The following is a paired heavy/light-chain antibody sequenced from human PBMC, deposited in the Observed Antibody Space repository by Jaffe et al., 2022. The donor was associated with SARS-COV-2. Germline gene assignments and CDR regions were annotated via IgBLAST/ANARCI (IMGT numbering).Light chain of an antibody. V-gene: IGLV3-21*02. Sequence: SYVLTQPPSVSVAPGQTARITCGGNNIGSKSVHWYQQKSGQAPVVVVYDDNDRPSGIPERFSGSNSGNTATLTISRVEAGDEADYYCQVLDSSSDRLWVFGGGTKLTVL. CDR3: QVLDSSSDRLWV. CDR1: NIGSKS. J-gene: IGLJ3*02. CDR2: DDN.
Heavy chain of an antibody. V-gene: IGHV4-39*01. CDR1: GGSISTRNYY. D-gene: IGHD3-9*01. CDR2: IYYSGST. Sequence: QLLLQESGPGLVKPSETLSLTCTVSGGSISTRNYYWGWIRQPPGKGLEWIGTIYYSGSTYYSPSLKSRVTISVGTSNSQFSLKLSSVTAADTAVYYCASAPQGYILTGYYIYWGQGTLVTVSS. J-gene: IGHJ4*02. CDR3: ASAPQGYILTGYYIY.